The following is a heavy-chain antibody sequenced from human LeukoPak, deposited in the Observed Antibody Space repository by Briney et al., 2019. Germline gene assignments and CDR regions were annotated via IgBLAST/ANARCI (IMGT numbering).Heavy chain of an antibody. Sequence: GGSLRLSCAASGFTFSSYAISWVRQAPGKGLEWVSAISGSGGSTYYADSVKGRFTISRDNSKNTLYLQMNSLRAEDTAVYYCATDSSGYYYNFDYWGQGTLVTVSS. D-gene: IGHD3-22*01. J-gene: IGHJ4*02. CDR3: ATDSSGYYYNFDY. CDR2: ISGSGGST. CDR1: GFTFSSYA. V-gene: IGHV3-23*01.